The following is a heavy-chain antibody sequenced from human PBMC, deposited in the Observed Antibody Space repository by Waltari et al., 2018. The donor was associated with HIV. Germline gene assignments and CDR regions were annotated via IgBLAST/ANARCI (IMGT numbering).Heavy chain of an antibody. J-gene: IGHJ5*02. CDR2: ISSTSSHI. Sequence: EVQLVESGGGLVEPGGSLRLSCAPSGFSFSFFSMNWVRQAPGKGLEWVSSISSTSSHIFYADSVRGRFTFSRDNAKNSLYLQMNSLKAEDTAVYYCARGGAGATAEDLFDPWGQGTLVTVSS. D-gene: IGHD1-26*01. CDR3: ARGGAGATAEDLFDP. V-gene: IGHV3-21*01. CDR1: GFSFSFFS.